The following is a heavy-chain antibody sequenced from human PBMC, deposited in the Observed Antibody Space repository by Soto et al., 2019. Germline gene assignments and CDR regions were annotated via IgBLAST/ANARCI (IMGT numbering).Heavy chain of an antibody. CDR3: ARGLVTLPLGTTMDRYNWFDS. CDR1: DGSFSGYY. CDR2: INHSGST. V-gene: IGHV4-34*01. Sequence: PSETLSLTCAVYDGSFSGYYWSWIRQRPGKGLEWIGEINHSGSTNYNPSLKSRVTISVDTSKNQFSLKLSSVTAADTAVYYCARGLVTLPLGTTMDRYNWFDSWGQGTLVNVFS. J-gene: IGHJ5*01. D-gene: IGHD1-7*01.